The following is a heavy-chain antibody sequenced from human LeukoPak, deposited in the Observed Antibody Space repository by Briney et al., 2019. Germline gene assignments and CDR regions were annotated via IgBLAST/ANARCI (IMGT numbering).Heavy chain of an antibody. V-gene: IGHV3-23*01. CDR3: ARLYSSSDV. Sequence: PGGSLRLSCAASGFTFSSHGMTWVRQAPGKGLEWVSAITGSGDGTYYADSVKGRFTISRDNSKNTLYLQMNSLRAEDTAVYYCARLYSSSDVWGKGTTVTVSS. J-gene: IGHJ6*04. CDR2: ITGSGDGT. D-gene: IGHD6-6*01. CDR1: GFTFSSHG.